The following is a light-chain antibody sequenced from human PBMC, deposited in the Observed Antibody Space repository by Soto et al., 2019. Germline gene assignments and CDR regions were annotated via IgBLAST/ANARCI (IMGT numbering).Light chain of an antibody. V-gene: IGLV2-14*01. CDR3: SSYTRSSTLVV. CDR1: SSDVGGYNY. Sequence: QSALTQPASVSGSPGQSITISCTGTSSDVGGYNYVSWYQQHPGKAPKHLIYEVRNRPSGISNRFSGSKSGNTASLTISGLQAEDEADYYCSSYTRSSTLVVFGGGTKLTVL. CDR2: EVR. J-gene: IGLJ2*01.